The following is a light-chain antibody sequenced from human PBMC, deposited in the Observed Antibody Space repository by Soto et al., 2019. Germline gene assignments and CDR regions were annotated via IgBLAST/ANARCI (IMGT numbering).Light chain of an antibody. Sequence: HSALTQPRSVSGSPGQSVTISCTGTSSDVGRYNYVSWYQQHPGKAPKLIIYDVTKRPSGVPDRFSGSKSGNTASLTISGLQAEDEVDYYCCSYAGGYIFVFGTGTKVTVL. J-gene: IGLJ1*01. CDR2: DVT. CDR3: CSYAGGYIFV. V-gene: IGLV2-11*01. CDR1: SSDVGRYNY.